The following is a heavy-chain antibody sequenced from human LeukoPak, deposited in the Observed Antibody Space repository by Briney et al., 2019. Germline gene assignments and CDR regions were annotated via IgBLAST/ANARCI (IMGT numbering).Heavy chain of an antibody. CDR3: AKSVDTTMVWNY. CDR1: GFSFSNYA. V-gene: IGHV3-23*01. CDR2: ISGSGSST. Sequence: GGSLRLFCAASGFSFSNYAMSWVRQAPGKGLEWVSGISGSGSSTYYADSVKGRFTISRNNSKNTLYLQMNSLRAEDTAIYYCAKSVDTTMVWNYWGQGTLVTVSS. D-gene: IGHD5-18*01. J-gene: IGHJ4*02.